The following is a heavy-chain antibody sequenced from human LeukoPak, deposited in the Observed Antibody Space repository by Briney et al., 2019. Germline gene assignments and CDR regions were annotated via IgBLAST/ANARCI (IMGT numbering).Heavy chain of an antibody. CDR1: GFAFNNYA. D-gene: IGHD5-12*01. CDR3: TRDRGYSGYAHGY. CDR2: ILNSSYI. V-gene: IGHV3-21*01. Sequence: PGGSLRLSCVASGFAFNNYALGWARQAPGKGLEWVSSILNSSYIYYADSVKGRFTISRDNTENSLFLQMNRLRADDTAIYYCTRDRGYSGYAHGYWGQGALVTVSS. J-gene: IGHJ4*02.